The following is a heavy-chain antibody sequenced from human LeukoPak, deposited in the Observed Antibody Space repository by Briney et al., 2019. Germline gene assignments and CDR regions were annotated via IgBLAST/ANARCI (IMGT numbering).Heavy chain of an antibody. J-gene: IGHJ6*03. D-gene: IGHD3-10*02. CDR3: ARAGGKSRGVDLVRKKETGYYYYMDV. V-gene: IGHV3-21*01. CDR2: ISSSSSYI. Sequence: GGSLRLSCAASGFTFSSYSMNWVRQAPGKGLEWVSSISSSSSYIYYANSVKGRFTISRDNAKNSLYLQMNSLRAEDTAVYYCARAGGKSRGVDLVRKKETGYYYYMDVWGKGTTVTVSS. CDR1: GFTFSSYS.